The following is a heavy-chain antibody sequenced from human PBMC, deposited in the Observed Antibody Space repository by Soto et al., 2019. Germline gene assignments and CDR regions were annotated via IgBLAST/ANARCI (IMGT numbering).Heavy chain of an antibody. CDR2: IYHSGST. J-gene: IGHJ4*02. CDR3: ARHLPYCGGDCYSLDY. Sequence: SETLSLTCAVSGGSISSSNWWSWVRQPPGKWLEWIGEIYHSGSTNYNPSLKSRVIISVDKSKNQFSLKLSSVTAADTAVYYCARHLPYCGGDCYSLDYWGQGTLVTVSS. V-gene: IGHV4-4*02. CDR1: GGSISSSNW. D-gene: IGHD2-21*02.